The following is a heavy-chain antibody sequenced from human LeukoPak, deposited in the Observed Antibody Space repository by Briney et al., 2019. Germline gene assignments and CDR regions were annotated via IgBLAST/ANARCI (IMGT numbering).Heavy chain of an antibody. D-gene: IGHD4-17*01. CDR1: GFTFSSYS. J-gene: IGHJ4*02. V-gene: IGHV3-48*01. CDR2: ISSSSTTI. CDR3: ARDYHGDYSFDY. Sequence: GGSLRLSCAASGFTFSSYSMNWAHQAPGKGLEWVSYISSSSTTIYYADSVKGRFTISRDNAKNSLYLQMNSLRAEDTAVYYCARDYHGDYSFDYWGQGTLVTVSS.